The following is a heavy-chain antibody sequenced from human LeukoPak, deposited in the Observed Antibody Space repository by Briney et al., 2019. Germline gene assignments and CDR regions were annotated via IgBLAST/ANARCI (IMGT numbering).Heavy chain of an antibody. CDR2: IYYSGST. CDR3: ARVMIVGALPDY. J-gene: IGHJ4*02. CDR1: GGSISSYY. Sequence: HPSETLPLTCTVSGGSISSYYWSWIRQPPGKGLEWIGYIYYSGSTNYNPFLKSRVTISVDTSKNQFSLKLSSVTAADTAVYYCARVMIVGALPDYWGQGTLVTVSS. D-gene: IGHD3-22*01. V-gene: IGHV4-59*01.